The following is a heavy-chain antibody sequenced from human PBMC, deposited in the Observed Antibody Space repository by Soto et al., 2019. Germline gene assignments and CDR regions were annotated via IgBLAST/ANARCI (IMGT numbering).Heavy chain of an antibody. Sequence: TLSLTCTVSGDSISSYYWSWIRQPPGKGLEWIGYIYYSGSTNYNPSLKSRVTISVDTSKNQFSLKLSSVTAADTAVYYCARHTDFWSAPNWFDPWGQGTLVTVSS. D-gene: IGHD3-3*01. J-gene: IGHJ5*02. V-gene: IGHV4-59*08. CDR1: GDSISSYY. CDR2: IYYSGST. CDR3: ARHTDFWSAPNWFDP.